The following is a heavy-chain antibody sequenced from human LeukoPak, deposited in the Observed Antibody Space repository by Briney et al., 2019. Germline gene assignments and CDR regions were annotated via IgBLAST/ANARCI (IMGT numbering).Heavy chain of an antibody. J-gene: IGHJ4*02. CDR3: ARDGHPFDY. Sequence: GGSPRLSCAASGFTFRSYWMSWVRQAPGKGLEWVANINQDGTEKYYLDSVKGRFTISRDNAKKSLNLQMNSLRAEDTALYYCARDGHPFDYWGQGTLVTVSS. CDR2: INQDGTEK. CDR1: GFTFRSYW. V-gene: IGHV3-7*03.